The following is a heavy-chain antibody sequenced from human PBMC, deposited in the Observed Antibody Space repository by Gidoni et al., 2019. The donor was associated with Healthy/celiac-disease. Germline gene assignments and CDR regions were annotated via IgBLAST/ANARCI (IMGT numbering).Heavy chain of an antibody. Sequence: EVQLVEPVGGLLQPGSSLVLSCSASGFSFDDYAMHWVRQAPGKGLEWDSGISWNNGSISYADSGKGRFTISGDNAKNSLYLQMNSLRAEDKALYYCANSDSSSWYRFWFDPWGQGTLVTVSS. D-gene: IGHD6-13*01. CDR2: ISWNNGSI. CDR1: GFSFDDYA. J-gene: IGHJ5*02. CDR3: ANSDSSSWYRFWFDP. V-gene: IGHV3-9*01.